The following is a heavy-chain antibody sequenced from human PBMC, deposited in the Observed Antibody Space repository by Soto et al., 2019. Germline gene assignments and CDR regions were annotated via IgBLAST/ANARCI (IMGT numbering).Heavy chain of an antibody. V-gene: IGHV3-30-3*01. CDR3: ASPRHPCSYGLVGYYGMDV. D-gene: IGHD5-18*01. CDR1: GFTFSSYA. J-gene: IGHJ6*02. Sequence: PGGSLRLSCASSGFTFSSYAMHWVRQAPGKGLEWVAVISYDGSNKYYADSVKGRFTISRDNSKNTLYLQMNSLRAEDTAVYYCASPRHPCSYGLVGYYGMDVWGQGTTVTV. CDR2: ISYDGSNK.